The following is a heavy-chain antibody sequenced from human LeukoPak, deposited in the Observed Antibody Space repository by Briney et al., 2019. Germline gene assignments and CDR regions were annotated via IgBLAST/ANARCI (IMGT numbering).Heavy chain of an antibody. CDR1: GGSISSYY. J-gene: IGHJ3*02. Sequence: MASETLSLTCTVSGGSISSYYWSWIRQPPGKGLEWIGFIYYSGSTNYNPSLKSRVTISVDTSKNQFSLKLSSVTAADTAVYYCAREYDYYDSSGPPRTHAFDIWGQGTMVTVSS. CDR3: AREYDYYDSSGPPRTHAFDI. V-gene: IGHV4-59*01. D-gene: IGHD3-22*01. CDR2: IYYSGST.